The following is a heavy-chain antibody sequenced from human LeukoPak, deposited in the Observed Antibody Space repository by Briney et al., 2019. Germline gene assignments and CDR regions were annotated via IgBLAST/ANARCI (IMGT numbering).Heavy chain of an antibody. J-gene: IGHJ6*03. D-gene: IGHD6-6*01. CDR3: TRGLYTSSSGGYYYFFMDV. CDR2: FSHSGRT. Sequence: SETLSLTCAVYGGSFRGYYWSWLRQPPGKGREGIGDFSHSGRTSYNPSLKWRVTISVDTSKNQFSLKLTSVTAADTAVYYCTRGLYTSSSGGYYYFFMDVLGKGTTVTVSS. CDR1: GGSFRGYY. V-gene: IGHV4-34*01.